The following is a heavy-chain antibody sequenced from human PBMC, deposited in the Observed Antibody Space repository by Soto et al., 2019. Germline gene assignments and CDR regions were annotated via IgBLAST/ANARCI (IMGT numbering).Heavy chain of an antibody. V-gene: IGHV1-18*01. D-gene: IGHD3-3*01. CDR3: AIYELNYDFRSGYYTGPNWFDP. J-gene: IGHJ5*02. Sequence: QVQLVQSGAEVKKPGASVKVSCKASGYTFTSYGISWVRQAPGQGLEWMGWISAYNGNTNYAQKLQGRVTMTTDTSTSTAYMELRSLRSDDTAVYYCAIYELNYDFRSGYYTGPNWFDPWGQGTLVTVSS. CDR1: GYTFTSYG. CDR2: ISAYNGNT.